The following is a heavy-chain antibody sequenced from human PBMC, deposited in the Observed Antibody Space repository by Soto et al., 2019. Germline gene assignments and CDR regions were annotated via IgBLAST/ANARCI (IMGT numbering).Heavy chain of an antibody. D-gene: IGHD5-18*01. CDR2: ISSSSSYI. V-gene: IGHV3-21*01. J-gene: IGHJ4*02. CDR3: ARDLGYSYGPTLGVYYFDY. Sequence: GGSLRLSCAASGFTFSSYSMNWVRQAPGKGLEWVSSISSSSSYIYYADSVKGRFTISRDNAKNSLYLQMNSLRAEDTAVYYCARDLGYSYGPTLGVYYFDYWGQGTLVTVSS. CDR1: GFTFSSYS.